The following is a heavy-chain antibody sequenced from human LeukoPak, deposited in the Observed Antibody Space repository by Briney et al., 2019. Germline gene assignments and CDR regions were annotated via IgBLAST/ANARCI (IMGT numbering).Heavy chain of an antibody. CDR3: ARGPTFDWFDP. D-gene: IGHD3-16*01. CDR1: GFTFSTYA. J-gene: IGHJ5*02. Sequence: GGSLRLSCAASGFTFSTYAMHWVRQAPGKGLEWVAVISYDASHKYYADSVKGRFTISRDNSKNTLYLQMNSLRAEDTAVYYCARGPTFDWFDPWGQGTLVTVSS. CDR2: ISYDASHK. V-gene: IGHV3-30*04.